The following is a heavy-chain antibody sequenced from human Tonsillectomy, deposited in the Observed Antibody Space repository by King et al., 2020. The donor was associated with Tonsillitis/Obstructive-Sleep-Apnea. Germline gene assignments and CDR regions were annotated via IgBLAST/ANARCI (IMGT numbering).Heavy chain of an antibody. Sequence: VQLVESGGGVVQPGRSLRLSCAASGFTFSKYGMHWVRQAPGKGLEWVAIIWNDGSKKYYADSVKGRFTISRDNSKNTLYLHMNSLRAEDTAIYYCASNHCSSTSCSTYSYYYYGMDVWGQGTTVTVSS. D-gene: IGHD2-2*01. CDR3: ASNHCSSTSCSTYSYYYYGMDV. CDR2: IWNDGSKK. CDR1: GFTFSKYG. J-gene: IGHJ6*02. V-gene: IGHV3-33*01.